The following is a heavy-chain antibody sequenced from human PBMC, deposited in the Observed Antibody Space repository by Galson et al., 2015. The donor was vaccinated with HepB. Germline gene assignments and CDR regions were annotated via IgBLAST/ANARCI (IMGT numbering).Heavy chain of an antibody. CDR1: GFTFSSYA. CDR3: ANVRATVTTWYFDL. D-gene: IGHD4-17*01. CDR2: ISYDGSNK. J-gene: IGHJ2*01. V-gene: IGHV3-30*04. Sequence: SLRLSCAASGFTFSSYAMHWVRQAPGKGLEWVAVISYDGSNKYYADSVKGRFTISRDNSKNTLYLQMNSLRAEDTAVYYCANVRATVTTWYFDLWGRGTLVTVSS.